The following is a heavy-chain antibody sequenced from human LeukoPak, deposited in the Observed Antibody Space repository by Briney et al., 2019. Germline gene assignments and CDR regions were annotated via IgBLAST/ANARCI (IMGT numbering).Heavy chain of an antibody. Sequence: GGSLRHSCTASGFTFSSYDMSWVRQAPGKGLEWVSAISSSGDGTSYTDSVKGRFTISRDNSKNTLYLQMISLRAEDTAVYYCAKAPYGTVGYVPYFDYWGQGTLVTVSS. CDR3: AKAPYGTVGYVPYFDY. J-gene: IGHJ4*02. V-gene: IGHV3-23*01. CDR1: GFTFSSYD. D-gene: IGHD5-12*01. CDR2: ISSSGDGT.